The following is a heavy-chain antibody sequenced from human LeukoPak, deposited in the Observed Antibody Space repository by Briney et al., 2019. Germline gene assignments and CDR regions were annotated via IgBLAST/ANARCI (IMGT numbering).Heavy chain of an antibody. D-gene: IGHD1-26*01. CDR1: GFTFSSYA. J-gene: IGHJ1*01. V-gene: IGHV3-23*01. CDR2: IGGDGRGR. Sequence: GGSLRLPCAASGFTFSSYAMTWVRQAPGKGLEWVSAIGGDGRGRDYADSVKGRFTISRDNSKNTLYLQMNSLRAEDTALYYCVKRMGCTPDHWGLGTLDTVSP. CDR3: VKRMGCTPDH.